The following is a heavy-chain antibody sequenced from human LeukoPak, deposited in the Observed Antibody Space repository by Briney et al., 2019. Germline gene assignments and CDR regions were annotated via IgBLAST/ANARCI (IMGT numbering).Heavy chain of an antibody. J-gene: IGHJ3*02. V-gene: IGHV3-23*01. D-gene: IGHD1-26*01. CDR1: GFTFSSYG. CDR2: ISGSGGST. Sequence: GGSLRLSCAASGFTFSSYGMSWVRQAPGKGLEWVSAISGSGGSTYYADSVKGRFTISRDNSKNTLYLQMNSLRAEDTAVYYCAKANGEWELLSAFDIWGQGTMVTVSS. CDR3: AKANGEWELLSAFDI.